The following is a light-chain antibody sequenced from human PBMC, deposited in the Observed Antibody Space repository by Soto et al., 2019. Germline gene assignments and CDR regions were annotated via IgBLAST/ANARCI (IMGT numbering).Light chain of an antibody. CDR2: GAS. CDR1: QSVSSN. Sequence: EIVMTQSPATLSVSPGERATLSCRASQSVSSNLAWYQQKPGQAPRLLIYGASTRATGIPARFSGSGSGTDFTLTISSLQSEDFAVYYCQQYNNWPWTFGLGTKVEIK. J-gene: IGKJ1*01. CDR3: QQYNNWPWT. V-gene: IGKV3-15*01.